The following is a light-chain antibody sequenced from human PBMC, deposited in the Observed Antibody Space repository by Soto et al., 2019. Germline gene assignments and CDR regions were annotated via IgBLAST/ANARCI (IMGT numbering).Light chain of an antibody. V-gene: IGLV2-23*01. CDR3: CAYTGNFPLL. J-gene: IGLJ3*02. CDR2: EAS. CDR1: SRDIGSYNL. Sequence: QSALTQPASVSGSPGQSITMSCTGTSRDIGSYNLVSWYQQHPGKFPKLMIYEASKRPSGVSSRFSGSKSGNTASLTISGLQVEDEADYYCCAYTGNFPLLFGGGTKLTFL.